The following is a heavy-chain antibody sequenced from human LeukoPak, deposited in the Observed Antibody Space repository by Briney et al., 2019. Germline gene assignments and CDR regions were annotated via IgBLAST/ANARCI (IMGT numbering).Heavy chain of an antibody. D-gene: IGHD3-3*01. CDR2: IIPIFGTA. CDR3: ARGPYYDFWSGYGRRGEPGYYYYYMDV. J-gene: IGHJ6*03. Sequence: ASVKVSCKASGGTFSSYAISWVRQAPGQGLEWMGGIIPIFGTANYAQKFQGRVTITADESTSTAYMELSSLRSEDTAVYYCARGPYYDFWSGYGRRGEPGYYYYYMDVWGKGTTVTVSS. V-gene: IGHV1-69*13. CDR1: GGTFSSYA.